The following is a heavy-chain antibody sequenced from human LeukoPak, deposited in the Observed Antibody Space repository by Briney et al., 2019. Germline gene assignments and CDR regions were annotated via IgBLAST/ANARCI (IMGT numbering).Heavy chain of an antibody. D-gene: IGHD3-3*01. CDR1: GYTFSSYW. CDR3: ARQNDFRLDY. CDR2: IYPGDSDT. J-gene: IGHJ4*02. V-gene: IGHV5-51*01. Sequence: GESLRISCKGSGYTFSSYWIGWVRQMPGKGLEWMGIIYPGDSDTRYCPSLQGQVTISVDTSIGTAYLQWSSLKASDTAIYYCARQNDFRLDYWGQGTLVTVSS.